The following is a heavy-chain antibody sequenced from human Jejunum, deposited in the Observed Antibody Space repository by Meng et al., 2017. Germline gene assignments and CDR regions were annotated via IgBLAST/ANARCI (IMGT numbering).Heavy chain of an antibody. D-gene: IGHD6-19*01. Sequence: GESLKISCAASGFTFSYYGMQWVRQAPGKGLEWVAAIRSDGSEKYYAESVKGRFTISRDDSENTLFLQVSSLRAEDTALYYCARDSDTSGRHWFYDLWGRGTLVTVSS. CDR1: GFTFSYYG. V-gene: IGHV3-33*01. CDR3: ARDSDTSGRHWFYDL. J-gene: IGHJ2*01. CDR2: IRSDGSEK.